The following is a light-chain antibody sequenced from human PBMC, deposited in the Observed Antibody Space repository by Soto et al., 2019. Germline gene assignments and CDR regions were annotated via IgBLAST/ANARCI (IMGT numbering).Light chain of an antibody. J-gene: IGKJ2*01. CDR3: QQNEDGPT. CDR1: QDISTF. CDR2: DAS. V-gene: IGKV1-33*01. Sequence: DIQMTQSPSSLSASVGDRVTLTCQASQDISTFLNWYHQEPGKAPKLLISDASALETGVPSRFRGNGAGTNFTFTISSPQPRDVGTYYCQQNEDGPTFGQGTKVGIK.